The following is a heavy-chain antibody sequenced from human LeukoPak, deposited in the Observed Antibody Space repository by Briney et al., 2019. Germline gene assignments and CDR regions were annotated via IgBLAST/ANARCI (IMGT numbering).Heavy chain of an antibody. D-gene: IGHD4-17*01. CDR2: ISGSGGST. V-gene: IGHV3-23*01. CDR3: AKSAARYGDYHRGFDY. J-gene: IGHJ4*02. Sequence: GGSLRLSCAASGFTFSSYAMSWVRQAPGKGLEWVSAISGSGGSTYYADSVKGRFTISRDNSKNTLYLQMNSLRAEDTAVYYCAKSAARYGDYHRGFDYWGQGTLVTVSS. CDR1: GFTFSSYA.